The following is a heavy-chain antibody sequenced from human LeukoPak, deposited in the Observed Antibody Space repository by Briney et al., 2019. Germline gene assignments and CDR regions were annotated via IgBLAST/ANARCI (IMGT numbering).Heavy chain of an antibody. V-gene: IGHV3-66*01. CDR3: ARDSIGGRGAFDI. D-gene: IGHD2/OR15-2a*01. CDR1: GFTFSSYG. CDR2: IYSGGSI. Sequence: GGSLRLSCAASGFTFSSYGMHWVRQAPGKGLEWVSVIYSGGSINYADSVKGRFTISRDNSKNTLYLQMNSLTAEDTAVYYCARDSIGGRGAFDIWGQGTMVTVSS. J-gene: IGHJ3*02.